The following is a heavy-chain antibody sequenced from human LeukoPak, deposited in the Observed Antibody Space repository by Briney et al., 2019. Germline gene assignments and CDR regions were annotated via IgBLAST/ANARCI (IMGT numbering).Heavy chain of an antibody. CDR3: ASVSGSYSGAFDI. D-gene: IGHD1-26*01. J-gene: IGHJ3*02. V-gene: IGHV4-30-4*08. CDR2: IYYSGST. CDR1: GGSISSGDYY. Sequence: SQTLSLTCTVSGGSISSGDYYWSWIRQPPGKGLEWIGYIYYSGSTYYNPSLKSRVTISVDTSKNQFSLKLSSVTAADTAVYYRASVSGSYSGAFDIWGQGTMVTVSS.